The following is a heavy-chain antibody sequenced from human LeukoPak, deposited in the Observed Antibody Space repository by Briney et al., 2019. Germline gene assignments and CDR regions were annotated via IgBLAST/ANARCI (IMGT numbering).Heavy chain of an antibody. D-gene: IGHD5-12*01. J-gene: IGHJ4*02. CDR3: AREWPRY. CDR2: ISWNSGSI. V-gene: IGHV3-9*01. Sequence: GGSLRLSCAASGFTFDDYAMHWVRQAPGKGLEWVSGISWNSGSIGYADSVKGRFTISRDNAKNSLYLQMNSLRAEDTAVYYCAREWPRYWGQGTLVTVSS. CDR1: GFTFDDYA.